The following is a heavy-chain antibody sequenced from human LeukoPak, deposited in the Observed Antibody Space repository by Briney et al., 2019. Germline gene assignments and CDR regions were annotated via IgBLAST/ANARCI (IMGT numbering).Heavy chain of an antibody. D-gene: IGHD6-19*01. CDR1: GFTFSSYA. Sequence: GGSLRLSCAASGFTFSSYAMSWVRQAPGKGLEWVSAISGSGGSTYYADSVKGRFTISRDNSKNTLYLQMNSLRAEDTAVYYCAKDGIGGMLSIAVAGYFDYWGQGTLVTVSS. J-gene: IGHJ4*02. V-gene: IGHV3-23*01. CDR2: ISGSGGST. CDR3: AKDGIGGMLSIAVAGYFDY.